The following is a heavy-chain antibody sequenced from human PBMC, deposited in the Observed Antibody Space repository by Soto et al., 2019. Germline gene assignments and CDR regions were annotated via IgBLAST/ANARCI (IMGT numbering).Heavy chain of an antibody. CDR3: ARAMTTVTTSRKESYYFDY. Sequence: QVQLQESGPGLVKPSQTLSLTCTVSGGSISSGGYYWSWIRQHPGKGLEWIGYIYYSGSTYYNPSLKSRVTISVDTSKNQFSRKLSSVTAADTAVYYCARAMTTVTTSRKESYYFDYWGQGTLVTVSS. CDR2: IYYSGST. D-gene: IGHD4-17*01. J-gene: IGHJ4*02. CDR1: GGSISSGGYY. V-gene: IGHV4-31*03.